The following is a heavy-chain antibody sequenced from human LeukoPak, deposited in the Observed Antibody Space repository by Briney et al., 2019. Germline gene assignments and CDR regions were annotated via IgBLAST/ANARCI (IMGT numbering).Heavy chain of an antibody. J-gene: IGHJ1*01. V-gene: IGHV3-30*03. CDR1: GFTFNDYG. CDR2: ISYDGSNK. Sequence: GRSLRLSCAASGFTFNDYGMHWVRQAPGKGLEWVAVISYDGSNKYYVDSVKGRFTISRDISKNTLYLQMNSPRTEDTAVYYCAREEVNEYFQHWGQGTLVTVSS. CDR3: AREEVNEYFQH. D-gene: IGHD3-10*01.